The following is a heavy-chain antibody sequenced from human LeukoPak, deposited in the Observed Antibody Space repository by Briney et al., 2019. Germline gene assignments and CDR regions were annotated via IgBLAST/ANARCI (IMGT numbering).Heavy chain of an antibody. J-gene: IGHJ5*02. CDR3: AREGMVAGIEAWFDP. CDR2: INPSGGST. D-gene: IGHD6-19*01. V-gene: IGHV1-46*01. CDR1: GYTFTSYY. Sequence: ASVKVSCKASGYTFTSYYMHWVRQAPGQGLEWMGIINPSGGSTSYAQKFQGRVTMARDMSTSTVYMELSSLRSEDTAVYYCAREGMVAGIEAWFDPWGQGTLVTVSS.